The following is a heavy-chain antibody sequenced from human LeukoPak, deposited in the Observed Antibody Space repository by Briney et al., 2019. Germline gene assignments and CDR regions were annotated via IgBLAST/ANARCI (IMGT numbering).Heavy chain of an antibody. CDR3: AKDMQTWPRFPDY. CDR2: IYYSGST. J-gene: IGHJ4*02. V-gene: IGHV4-39*07. Sequence: SETLSLTCTVSGGSISSSTSGWGWYWGWIRQPPGKGLERIGSIYYSGSTYYNPSLKGRVTISVDTSKNQFSMNLNSVTAADTAVYYYAKDMQTWPRFPDYWGQGTLVTVSS. CDR1: GGSISSSTSGWGWY. D-gene: IGHD5-12*01.